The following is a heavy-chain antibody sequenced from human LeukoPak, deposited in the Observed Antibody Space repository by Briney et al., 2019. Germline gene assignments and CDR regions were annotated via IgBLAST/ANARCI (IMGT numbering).Heavy chain of an antibody. J-gene: IGHJ4*02. CDR1: GFTFDDYA. CDR2: ISWNSGSI. V-gene: IGHV3-9*01. Sequence: GGSLRLSCAASGFTFDDYAMPWVRQAPGKGLEWVSGISWNSGSIGYADSAKGRFTISRDNAKNSLYLQMNSLRAEDTALYYCAKAGYHYYDSSGYPDYWGQGTLVTVSS. D-gene: IGHD3-22*01. CDR3: AKAGYHYYDSSGYPDY.